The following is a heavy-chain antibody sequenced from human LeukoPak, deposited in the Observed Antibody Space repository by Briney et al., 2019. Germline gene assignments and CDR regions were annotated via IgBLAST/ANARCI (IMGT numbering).Heavy chain of an antibody. CDR3: AKQVCGADCYYYYGMDV. Sequence: GGSLRLPSAASGFTFRSYAMTWVRQAPGKGLEWVSSISDSGTSTYYADSVKGRFTISRDNSKNTLYLQMNSLRAEDTAVYYCAKQVCGADCYYYYGMDVWGQGTTVTVPS. CDR1: GFTFRSYA. V-gene: IGHV3-23*01. D-gene: IGHD2-21*02. J-gene: IGHJ6*02. CDR2: ISDSGTST.